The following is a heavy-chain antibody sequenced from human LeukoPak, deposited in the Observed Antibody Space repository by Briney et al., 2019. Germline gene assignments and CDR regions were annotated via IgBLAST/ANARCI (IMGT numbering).Heavy chain of an antibody. J-gene: IGHJ5*02. CDR1: GGTFSSYA. Sequence: SVKVSCKASGGTFSSYAISWVRQAPGQGLEWMGGIIPIFGTANYAQKFQGRVTITADESTSTAYMELSSLRSEDTAVYYCARRSRQLVPGDNWFDPWGQGTQVTVSS. D-gene: IGHD6-6*01. CDR2: IIPIFGTA. V-gene: IGHV1-69*13. CDR3: ARRSRQLVPGDNWFDP.